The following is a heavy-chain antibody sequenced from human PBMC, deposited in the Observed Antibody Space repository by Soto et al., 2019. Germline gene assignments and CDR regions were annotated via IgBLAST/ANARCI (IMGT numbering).Heavy chain of an antibody. CDR3: AREGSWDWNYVSIDY. Sequence: EVQLVESGGGLVQPGGSPRLSCAASGFTFSSYSMNWVRQAPGKGLEWVSYISSSSSTIYYADSVKGRFTISRDNAKNSLYLQMNSLRAEDTAVYYCAREGSWDWNYVSIDYWGQGTLVTVSS. J-gene: IGHJ4*02. D-gene: IGHD1-7*01. CDR1: GFTFSSYS. CDR2: ISSSSSTI. V-gene: IGHV3-48*01.